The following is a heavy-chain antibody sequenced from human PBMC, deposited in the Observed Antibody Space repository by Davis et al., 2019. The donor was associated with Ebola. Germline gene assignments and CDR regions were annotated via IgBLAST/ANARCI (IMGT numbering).Heavy chain of an antibody. Sequence: SETLSLTCAVYGGSFSGYYWSWIRQPPGKGLEWIGEINHSGSTNYNPSLKSRVTISVDTSKNQFSLKLSSVTAADTAVYYCATALDSSGLLFDYWGQGTLVTVSS. CDR3: ATALDSSGLLFDY. CDR2: INHSGST. CDR1: GGSFSGYY. D-gene: IGHD3-22*01. V-gene: IGHV4-34*01. J-gene: IGHJ4*02.